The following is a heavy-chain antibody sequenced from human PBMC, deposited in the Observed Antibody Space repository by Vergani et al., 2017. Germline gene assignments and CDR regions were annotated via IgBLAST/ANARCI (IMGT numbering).Heavy chain of an antibody. CDR2: IIPIFGTA. CDR3: ARDRGARTIAAAYYYYGMDV. J-gene: IGHJ6*02. D-gene: IGHD6-13*01. Sequence: QVQLVQSGAEVKKPGSSVKVSCKASGGTFSSYAISWVRQAPGQGLEWMGGIIPIFGTANYAQKFQGRVTITADKSTSTAYMELSSLRSEDTAVYYCARDRGARTIAAAYYYYGMDVWGQGTTVTVSS. CDR1: GGTFSSYA. V-gene: IGHV1-69*06.